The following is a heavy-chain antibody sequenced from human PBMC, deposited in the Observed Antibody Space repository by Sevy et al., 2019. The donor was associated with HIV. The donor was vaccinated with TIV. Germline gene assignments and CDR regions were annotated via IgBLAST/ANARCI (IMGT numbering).Heavy chain of an antibody. CDR2: INGRGGST. Sequence: GGSLRLSCAASGFAFSSFAMSWVGQVPGKGLEWVSSINGRGGSTYYADSVKGRVTLSRDNSKNTLFLQMDSLRAEDTAIYYCARPTPRIAASSAAFFDYWGQGTLVTVSS. CDR3: ARPTPRIAASSAAFFDY. CDR1: GFAFSSFA. V-gene: IGHV3-23*01. D-gene: IGHD6-13*01. J-gene: IGHJ4*02.